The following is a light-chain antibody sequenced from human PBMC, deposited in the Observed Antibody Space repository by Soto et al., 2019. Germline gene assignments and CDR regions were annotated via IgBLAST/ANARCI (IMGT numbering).Light chain of an antibody. CDR1: QSVFNTN. CDR3: QQYGGSPRT. Sequence: EIVLTQSPGTLSLSPGERATLSFRASQSVFNTNLAWYQQKPGQAPRLLIFDASSRATGIPDRFSGSGSGTDFTLTISRLEPEDFAIYHCQQYGGSPRTFGQGTKLEIK. CDR2: DAS. J-gene: IGKJ2*01. V-gene: IGKV3-20*01.